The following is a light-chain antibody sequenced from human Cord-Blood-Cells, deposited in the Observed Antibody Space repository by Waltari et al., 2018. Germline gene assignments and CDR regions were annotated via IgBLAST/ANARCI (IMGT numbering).Light chain of an antibody. CDR3: QVWDSSSDHVV. Sequence: SYVLTQPPSLSVAPGKTARITCGGTNIGRKSVYWYQQKPGQAPVLVIYYDSYRPSGIPERFSGSNSGNTATRTISRVEAGDEADYYCQVWDSSSDHVVFGGGTKLTVL. CDR1: NIGRKS. J-gene: IGLJ2*01. V-gene: IGLV3-21*04. CDR2: YDS.